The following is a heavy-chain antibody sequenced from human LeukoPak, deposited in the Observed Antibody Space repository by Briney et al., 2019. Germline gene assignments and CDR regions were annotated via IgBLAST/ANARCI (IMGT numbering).Heavy chain of an antibody. V-gene: IGHV4-39*01. Sequence: SETLSLTCTVSGGSISSTIYYWGWIRQPPGKGLKWIGSIYYSGSTYNNPSLQSRVTLSVDTSKNQFSLKLNSVTAADTGVYYCATHGGDASGSSNFDHWGQGTLVTVSS. CDR1: GGSISSTIYY. J-gene: IGHJ4*02. D-gene: IGHD3-10*01. CDR3: ATHGGDASGSSNFDH. CDR2: IYYSGST.